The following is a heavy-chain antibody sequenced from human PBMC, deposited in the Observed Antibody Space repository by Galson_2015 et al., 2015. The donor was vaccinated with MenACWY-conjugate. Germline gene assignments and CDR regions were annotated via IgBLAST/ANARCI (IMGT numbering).Heavy chain of an antibody. V-gene: IGHV3-15*07. Sequence: SLRLSCAASSLAFSDAWMNWVRQAPGKGLEWVGRIKSKTDGGTTDYAAAVKGRFTISRDDSINTLYVQMTSLKIEDTAVYYCTTSRLGIWGRDWGRGTLVTVSS. CDR2: IKSKTDGGTT. CDR1: SLAFSDAW. D-gene: IGHD3-16*01. J-gene: IGHJ4*02. CDR3: TTSRLGIWGRD.